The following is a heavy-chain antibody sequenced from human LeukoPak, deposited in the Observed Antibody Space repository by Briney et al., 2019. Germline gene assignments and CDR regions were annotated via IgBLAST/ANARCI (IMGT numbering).Heavy chain of an antibody. CDR3: ARLFRGVGY. CDR1: GYSISSGYY. CDR2: IYHSGST. Sequence: SETLSLTCAVSGYSISSGYYWGWIRQPPGKGLEWIGSIYHSGSTYYNSSLKSRVTISVDTSRNQFSLKLSSVTAADTALYYCARLFRGVGYWGQGTLVTVSS. V-gene: IGHV4-38-2*01. D-gene: IGHD3-16*01. J-gene: IGHJ4*02.